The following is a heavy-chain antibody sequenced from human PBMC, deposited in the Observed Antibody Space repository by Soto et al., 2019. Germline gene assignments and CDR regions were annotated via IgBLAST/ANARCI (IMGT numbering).Heavy chain of an antibody. CDR2: IHYNGRT. D-gene: IGHD3-22*01. Sequence: QVQLQESAPRLAKPLETLSLPCSASGFSVSDYHWTWIRLTPKKELQWIGFIHYNGRTDPRPPLKDRVTISLDMSKNHVALILESVHIADSAIYYWAIGHFDSRSYSNALDSWGQGSQVTVSS. CDR1: GFSVSDYH. V-gene: IGHV4-59*02. CDR3: AIGHFDSRSYSNALDS. J-gene: IGHJ4*02.